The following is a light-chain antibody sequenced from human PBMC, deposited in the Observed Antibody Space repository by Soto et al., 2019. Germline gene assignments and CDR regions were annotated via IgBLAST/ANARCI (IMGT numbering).Light chain of an antibody. J-gene: IGKJ3*01. CDR2: GAS. Sequence: EIVLTQSPGTLSLSPGERATLSCRASQSVSSSYLAWYQQKPGQAPRLLIYGASSRATGIPDRFSGSGYGTDFTLTISRLEPEDCAVYYCQQYGSSPPITFGPGTKVDIK. CDR1: QSVSSSY. V-gene: IGKV3-20*01. CDR3: QQYGSSPPIT.